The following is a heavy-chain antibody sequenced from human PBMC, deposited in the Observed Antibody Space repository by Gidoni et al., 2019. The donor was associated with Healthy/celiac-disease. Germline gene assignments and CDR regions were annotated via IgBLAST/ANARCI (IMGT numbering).Heavy chain of an antibody. CDR3: ARMWYSSSWYGVGGMDV. CDR2: IDWDDDK. V-gene: IGHV2-70*15. J-gene: IGHJ6*02. CDR1: GFSLSTSGMC. Sequence: QVTLRESGPALVKPTQTLPLTCTFSGFSLSTSGMCVSWIRQPPGKALEWLARIDWDDDKYYSTSLKTRLTISKDTSKNQVVLTMTNMDPVDTATYYCARMWYSSSWYGVGGMDVWGQGTTVTVSS. D-gene: IGHD6-13*01.